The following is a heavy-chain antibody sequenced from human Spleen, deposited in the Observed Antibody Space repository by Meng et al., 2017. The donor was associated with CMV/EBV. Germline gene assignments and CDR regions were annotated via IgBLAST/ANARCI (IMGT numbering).Heavy chain of an antibody. CDR2: IYYSGST. Sequence: GSLRLSCTVSGGSISSYYWSWIRQPPGKGLEWIGYIYYSGSTNYNPSLKSRVTISVDTSKNQFALKLSSVTAADTAVYYCAREGSSNWFDPWGQGTLVTVSS. J-gene: IGHJ5*02. CDR3: AREGSSNWFDP. CDR1: GGSISSYY. V-gene: IGHV4-59*01. D-gene: IGHD6-6*01.